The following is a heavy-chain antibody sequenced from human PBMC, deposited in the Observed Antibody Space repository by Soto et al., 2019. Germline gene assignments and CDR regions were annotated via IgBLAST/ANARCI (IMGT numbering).Heavy chain of an antibody. CDR1: GFTFSSYG. CDR2: IWYDGSNK. D-gene: IGHD2-15*01. Sequence: QVQLVESGGGVVQPGRSLRLSCAASGFTFSSYGMHWVRQAPGKGLEWVAVIWYDGSNKYYADSVKGRFTISRDNSKNTLYLKMNSLRAEDTAVYYCAIGHCSGGSCYPDAFDIWGQGTMVTVSS. J-gene: IGHJ3*02. V-gene: IGHV3-33*01. CDR3: AIGHCSGGSCYPDAFDI.